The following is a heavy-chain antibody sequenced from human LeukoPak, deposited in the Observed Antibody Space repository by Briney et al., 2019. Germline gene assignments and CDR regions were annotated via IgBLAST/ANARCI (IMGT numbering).Heavy chain of an antibody. J-gene: IGHJ4*02. D-gene: IGHD5-12*01. Sequence: SETLPLTCTVSGGSISSYYWSWIRQPPGKGLEWIGYIYYSGSTNYNPSLKSRVTISVDTSKNQFSLKLSSVTAADTAVYYCARDSESGYDWWVAYFDYWGQGTLVTVSS. CDR2: IYYSGST. CDR1: GGSISSYY. CDR3: ARDSESGYDWWVAYFDY. V-gene: IGHV4-59*12.